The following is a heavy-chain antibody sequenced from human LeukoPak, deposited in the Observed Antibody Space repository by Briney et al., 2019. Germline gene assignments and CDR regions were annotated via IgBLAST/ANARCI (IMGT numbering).Heavy chain of an antibody. J-gene: IGHJ4*02. D-gene: IGHD2-21*02. CDR3: AKLSDSESTFDY. V-gene: IGHV3-66*04. Sequence: GGSLRLSCEVYGFTVSSKYMSWVRQAPGKGLEWVSLIYSGGSTYYADSVKGRFTISRDNAKNTLYLQMNSLRAEETAVYYCAKLSDSESTFDYWGQGSLVTVSS. CDR2: IYSGGST. CDR1: GFTVSSKY.